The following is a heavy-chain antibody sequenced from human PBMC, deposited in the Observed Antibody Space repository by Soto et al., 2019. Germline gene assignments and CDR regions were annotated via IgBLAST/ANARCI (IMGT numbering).Heavy chain of an antibody. V-gene: IGHV3-21*06. CDR2: ISSSSAYI. Sequence: EVHLVEAGGGLVPPGESLTLSCAASGFTFGSFTLNWVRQAPGKGLEWVSSISSSSAYIYYAESVKGRFTISRDNARSTQYLQMNRLRLDDTVVYFCARDGLTFGGDCGQGTLVAGSS. CDR3: ARDGLTFGGD. CDR1: GFTFGSFT. J-gene: IGHJ4*02. D-gene: IGHD3-16*01.